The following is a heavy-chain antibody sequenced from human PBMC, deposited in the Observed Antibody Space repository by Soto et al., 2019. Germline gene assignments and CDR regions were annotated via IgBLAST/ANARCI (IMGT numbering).Heavy chain of an antibody. J-gene: IGHJ5*02. V-gene: IGHV1-69*01. CDR2: IIPIFRTS. CDR3: PRSTGNGFPPGTHRFNWFDP. CDR1: GVTFSSFA. D-gene: IGHD1-26*01. Sequence: QVQLVQSGAEMKQPGSSVKISCQASGVTFSSFAISWVRQARGQGLEWMGGIIPIFRTSNYAQNFQGRVTITEDESTSSVYMELSRLRSEDTAVYYCPRSTGNGFPPGTHRFNWFDPWGQGTLVTVSS.